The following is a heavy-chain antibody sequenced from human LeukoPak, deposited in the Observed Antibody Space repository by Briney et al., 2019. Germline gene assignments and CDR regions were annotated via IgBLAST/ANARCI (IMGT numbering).Heavy chain of an antibody. V-gene: IGHV3-48*03. CDR3: ARGRRWLQLGPYFNF. Sequence: PGGSLRLSCAASGFTFSKYGVSWVRQAPGKGLEWVSGISGSGGTTYYADSVKGRFTISRDNAKNSLYLQMNSLRAEDTAVYYCARGRRWLQLGPYFNFWGQGTLVTVSS. J-gene: IGHJ4*02. CDR1: GFTFSKYG. D-gene: IGHD5-24*01. CDR2: ISGSGGTT.